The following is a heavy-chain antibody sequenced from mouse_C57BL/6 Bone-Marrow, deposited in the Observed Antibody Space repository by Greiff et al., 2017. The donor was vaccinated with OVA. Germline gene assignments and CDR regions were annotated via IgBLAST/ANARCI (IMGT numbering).Heavy chain of an antibody. V-gene: IGHV1-4*01. J-gene: IGHJ4*01. CDR2: INPSSGYT. D-gene: IGHD4-1*01. CDR3: ARVWDWDHYAMDY. CDR1: GYTFTSYT. Sequence: QVQLQQSGAELARPGASVKMSCKASGYTFTSYTMHWVKQRPGPGLEWIGYINPSSGYTKYNQKFKDKATLTADKSSSTAYMQLSSLTSEDSAVYYCARVWDWDHYAMDYWGQGTSVTVSS.